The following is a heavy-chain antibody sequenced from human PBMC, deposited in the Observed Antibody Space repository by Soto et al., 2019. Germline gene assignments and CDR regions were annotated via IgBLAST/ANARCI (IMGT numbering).Heavy chain of an antibody. D-gene: IGHD2-8*01. Sequence: PGGSLRLSCAASGFSLGSSGMSWVRQAPGKGLEWVSSISNSGGNTYHADSVKGRFTISRDNSKNTLYLQMNSLKTEDTAVYFCARLMGTSFDLWGRGTPVTVSS. CDR2: ISNSGGNT. V-gene: IGHV3-23*01. CDR1: GFSLGSSG. J-gene: IGHJ4*02. CDR3: ARLMGTSFDL.